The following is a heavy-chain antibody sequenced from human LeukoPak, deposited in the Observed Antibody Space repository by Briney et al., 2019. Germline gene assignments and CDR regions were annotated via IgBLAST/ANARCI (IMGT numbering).Heavy chain of an antibody. CDR1: GYTFTSYY. V-gene: IGHV1-46*01. CDR3: ARSDYDILTGYYKNLDY. Sequence: ASVKVSCKASGYTFTSYYMHWVRPAPGQGLEWMGIINPSGGSTSYAQKFQGRVTMTRDTSTSTVYMELSSPRSEDTAVYYCARSDYDILTGYYKNLDYWGQGTLVTVSS. D-gene: IGHD3-9*01. CDR2: INPSGGST. J-gene: IGHJ4*02.